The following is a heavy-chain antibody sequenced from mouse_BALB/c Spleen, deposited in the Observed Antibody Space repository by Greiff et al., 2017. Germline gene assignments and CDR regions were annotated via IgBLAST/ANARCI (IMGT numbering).Heavy chain of an antibody. J-gene: IGHJ3*01. V-gene: IGHV5-12-2*01. CDR1: GFTFSSYT. Sequence: EVKLVESGGGLVQPGGSLKLSCAASGFTFSSYTMSWVRQTPEKRLEWVAYISNGGGSTYYPDTVKGRFTISRDNAKNTLYLQMSSLKSEDTAMYYCASGNYYGSSYIARFAYWGQGTLVTVSA. D-gene: IGHD1-1*01. CDR3: ASGNYYGSSYIARFAY. CDR2: ISNGGGST.